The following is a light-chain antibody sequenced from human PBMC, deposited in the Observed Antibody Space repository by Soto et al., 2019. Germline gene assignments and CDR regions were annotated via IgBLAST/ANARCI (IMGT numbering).Light chain of an antibody. CDR1: QTVRNNY. J-gene: IGKJ1*01. CDR3: QQYGSSPVT. Sequence: ELVFTPSPGTLSLSPGERATLSCRASQTVRNNYLAWYQQKPGQAPRLLIYGASSRATGIPDRFSGSGSGTDFTLAISRLEPEDFAVYYCQQYGSSPVTFGQGTKVDI. CDR2: GAS. V-gene: IGKV3-20*01.